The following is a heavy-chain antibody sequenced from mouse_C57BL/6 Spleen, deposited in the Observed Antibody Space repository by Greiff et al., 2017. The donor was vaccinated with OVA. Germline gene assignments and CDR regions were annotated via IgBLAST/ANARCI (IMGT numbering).Heavy chain of an antibody. D-gene: IGHD1-1*01. Sequence: EVMLVESGGGLVKPGGSLKLSCAASGFTFSDYGMHWVRQAPEKGLEWVAYISSGSSTIYYADTVKGRFTISRHHAKNTLFLQMTSLRSEDTAMYYCARRGDYGSSYDAMDYWGQGTSVTVSS. CDR2: ISSGSSTI. CDR1: GFTFSDYG. CDR3: ARRGDYGSSYDAMDY. V-gene: IGHV5-17*01. J-gene: IGHJ4*01.